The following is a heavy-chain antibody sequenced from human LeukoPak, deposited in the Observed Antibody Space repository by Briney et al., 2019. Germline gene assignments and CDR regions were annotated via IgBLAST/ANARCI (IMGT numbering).Heavy chain of an antibody. CDR1: GYSISSGYY. CDR2: FYHGGST. Sequence: SETLSLTCTVSGYSISSGYYWGWVRQPPGKGLEWTGSFYHGGSTYYNSSLKSRVTMSVDTSKNQFSLTVSSVTAADTAVYYCARAYGDYGYWGQGTLVTVSS. V-gene: IGHV4-38-2*02. CDR3: ARAYGDYGY. D-gene: IGHD4-17*01. J-gene: IGHJ4*02.